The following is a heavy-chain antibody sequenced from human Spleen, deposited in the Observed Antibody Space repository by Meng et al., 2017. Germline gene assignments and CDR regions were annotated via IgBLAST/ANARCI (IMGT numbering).Heavy chain of an antibody. CDR1: GGSISSGSYY. CDR2: INHSGST. D-gene: IGHD2-15*01. Sequence: GSLRLSCTVSGGSISSGSYYWSWIRQPAGKGLEWIGEINHSGSTNYNPSLKSRVTISVDTSKNQFSLKLSSVTAADTAVYYCARRLWVAATFLNQKNWFDPWGQGTLVTVSS. V-gene: IGHV4-61*10. CDR3: ARRLWVAATFLNQKNWFDP. J-gene: IGHJ5*02.